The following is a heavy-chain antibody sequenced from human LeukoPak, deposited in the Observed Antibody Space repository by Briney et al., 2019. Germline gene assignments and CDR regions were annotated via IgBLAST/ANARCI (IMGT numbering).Heavy chain of an antibody. CDR3: ARALYDILTGYYIGY. D-gene: IGHD3-9*01. J-gene: IGHJ4*02. V-gene: IGHV3-48*02. CDR1: RFTFSSYS. CDR2: ISSSSTI. Sequence: GGSLRLSCAASRFTFSSYSMNWVRQAPGMGLEWVSYISSSSTIYYADSVKGRFTISRDNAKNSLYLQMNSLRDEDTAVYYCARALYDILTGYYIGYWGQGTLVTVSS.